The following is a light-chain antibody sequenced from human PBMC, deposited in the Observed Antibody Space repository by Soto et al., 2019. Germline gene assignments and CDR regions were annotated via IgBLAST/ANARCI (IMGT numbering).Light chain of an antibody. CDR1: QRVRSSY. CDR3: QPYGSSPWT. Sequence: EMVLTQSPGTLSLSPGERATLSCRASQRVRSSYLAWYQQKPGQSPRLLIYGASSRATGLPDEFSGSGSGTDFILTISGLEPEDFAVYYCQPYGSSPWTFGQGTKVEIK. V-gene: IGKV3-20*01. CDR2: GAS. J-gene: IGKJ1*01.